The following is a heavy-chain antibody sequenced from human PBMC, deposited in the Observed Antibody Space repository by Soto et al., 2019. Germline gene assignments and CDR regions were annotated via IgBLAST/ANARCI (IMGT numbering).Heavy chain of an antibody. V-gene: IGHV1-3*01. CDR2: INAGHGNT. J-gene: IGHJ6*02. D-gene: IGHD2-2*01. CDR3: ASPNSVVVPAARQDHYYYYGMDV. CDR1: GYTFTSYA. Sequence: ASVKVSCKASGYTFTSYAMHWVRQAPGQRLEWMGWINAGHGNTKYSQKFQGRVTITRDTSASTAYMELSSLRSEDTAVYYCASPNSVVVPAARQDHYYYYGMDVWGQGTTVTVSS.